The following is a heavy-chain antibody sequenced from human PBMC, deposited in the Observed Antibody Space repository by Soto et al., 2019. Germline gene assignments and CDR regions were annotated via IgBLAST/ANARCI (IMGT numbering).Heavy chain of an antibody. CDR2: IYWDDDQ. CDR1: GFSLTTSGVG. CDR3: ARRRIYNGYDS. V-gene: IGHV2-5*02. Sequence: QITLKESGPPLVKPTQTLTLTCTFSGFSLTTSGVGVGWIRQPPGKALEWLAVIYWDDDQRYSPSLRNRLTVTKDTSKNQVILTMTNMDPVDTGTYYCARRRIYNGYDSWGQGTLVTVSS. D-gene: IGHD5-12*01. J-gene: IGHJ4*02.